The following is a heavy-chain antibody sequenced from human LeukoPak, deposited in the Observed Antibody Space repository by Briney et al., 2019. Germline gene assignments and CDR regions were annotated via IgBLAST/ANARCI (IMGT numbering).Heavy chain of an antibody. Sequence: GGSLRLSCAASGFMFSSYWMHWVRQAPGKGLVWVSRVNSDGSTTSYAASVKGRFTISRDNAKNTLYLQMNSLRAEDTAVYYCARGIVGPTGDYWGQGTLVTVSS. CDR1: GFMFSSYW. D-gene: IGHD1-26*01. V-gene: IGHV3-74*01. CDR2: VNSDGSTT. J-gene: IGHJ4*02. CDR3: ARGIVGPTGDY.